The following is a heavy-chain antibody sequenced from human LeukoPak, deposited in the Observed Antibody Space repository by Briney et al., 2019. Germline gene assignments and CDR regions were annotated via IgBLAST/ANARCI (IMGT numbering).Heavy chain of an antibody. CDR2: IYTSGST. V-gene: IGHV4-61*02. Sequence: SQTLSLTCTVSGGSISSGSYYWSWIRQPAGKGLEWIGRIYTSGSTNYNPSLKSRVTISVDTSKNQFSLKLSSVTAAGTAVYYCAREQFLDEWSTIDYWGQGTLVTVSS. J-gene: IGHJ4*02. CDR3: AREQFLDEWSTIDY. CDR1: GGSISSGSYY. D-gene: IGHD3-3*01.